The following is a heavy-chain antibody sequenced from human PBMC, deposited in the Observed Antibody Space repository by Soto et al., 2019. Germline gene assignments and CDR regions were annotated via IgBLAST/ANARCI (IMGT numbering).Heavy chain of an antibody. CDR2: IYWDNAK. D-gene: IGHD6-13*01. J-gene: IGHJ4*02. CDR3: AHLQLIPFLSDY. V-gene: IGHV2-5*02. Sequence: QITLKESGPTLVKPTQTLTLTCTFSGFSLSTSGVGVAWVRQPPGKALEWLALIYWDNAKHYSPSLKSRLTVTKDTTRNQVVLTMTNMDRVDTATYSYAHLQLIPFLSDYWGQGTLVTVSS. CDR1: GFSLSTSGVG.